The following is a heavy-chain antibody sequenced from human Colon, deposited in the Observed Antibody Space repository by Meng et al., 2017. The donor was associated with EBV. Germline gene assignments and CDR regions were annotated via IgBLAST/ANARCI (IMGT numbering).Heavy chain of an antibody. J-gene: IGHJ4*02. V-gene: IGHV4-31*03. Sequence: VRLQDSGPGLVKPSQTLSLTCTVSGGSVSSGGYYWTWIRQHPGKGLGWFGHIYYSGSTFYNPSLKRRVIISIDTSKNQFSLNLRSVTAADTAVYYCARVSSGWDYFDYWGQGTLVTVSS. CDR2: IYYSGST. D-gene: IGHD6-19*01. CDR1: GGSVSSGGYY. CDR3: ARVSSGWDYFDY.